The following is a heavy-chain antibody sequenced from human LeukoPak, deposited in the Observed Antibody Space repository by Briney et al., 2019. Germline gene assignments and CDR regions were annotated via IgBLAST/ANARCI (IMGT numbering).Heavy chain of an antibody. D-gene: IGHD2-2*01. J-gene: IGHJ6*03. CDR3: ARAVSTNYYYYMDV. V-gene: IGHV3-21*01. CDR2: ISGSSRYI. CDR1: GFNFSPYS. Sequence: GGSLRHSCAASGFNFSPYSMSWVRQAPGKGLEWVSSISGSSRYIYYADSVKGRFTISRDNAENSLYLQMNSLRAEDTAVYYCARAVSTNYYYYMDVWGRGTTVTVSS.